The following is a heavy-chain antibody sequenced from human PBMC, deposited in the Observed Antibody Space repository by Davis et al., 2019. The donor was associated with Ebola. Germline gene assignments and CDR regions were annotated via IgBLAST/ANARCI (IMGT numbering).Heavy chain of an antibody. J-gene: IGHJ4*02. V-gene: IGHV4-59*01. D-gene: IGHD3-10*01. CDR2: IYYSGNT. CDR1: GASISAYY. Sequence: PSETLSLTCTVSGASISAYYWSWVRQPPGRGLEWIGYIYYSGNTNYNPSLKSRVTVSVDTSKNQFSLKVPSVTAADTAVYYCARVSTYYYGAVTQRHFDRWGQGTLVTVFS. CDR3: ARVSTYYYGAVTQRHFDR.